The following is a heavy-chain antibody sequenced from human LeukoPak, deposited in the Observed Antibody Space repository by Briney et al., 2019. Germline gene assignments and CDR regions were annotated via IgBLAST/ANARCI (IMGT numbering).Heavy chain of an antibody. CDR2: IWYDGSNK. J-gene: IGHJ5*02. CDR3: ARDPAGVVPDNWFDP. Sequence: GGSLRLSCAAPGFTFSSYGMHWVRQAPGKGLEWVAVIWYDGSNKYYAGSVKGRFTISRDNSKNTLYLQMNSLRAEDTAVYYCARDPAGVVPDNWFDPWGQGTLVTVSS. CDR1: GFTFSSYG. V-gene: IGHV3-33*01. D-gene: IGHD2-2*01.